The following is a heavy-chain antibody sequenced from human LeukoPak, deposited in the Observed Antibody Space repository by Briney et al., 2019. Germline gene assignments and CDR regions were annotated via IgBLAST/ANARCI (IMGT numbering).Heavy chain of an antibody. D-gene: IGHD1-26*01. J-gene: IGHJ4*02. CDR1: GFTFSSYE. V-gene: IGHV3-30*04. CDR3: ARDRIQGWELLGGLEH. CDR2: ISFDSSNT. Sequence: GGSLRLSCAASGFTFSSYEMNWVRQAPGKGLEWVAVISFDSSNTYYADSVKGRFTISRDNMKNTLYLQMNSLRPEDTAVYHCARDRIQGWELLGGLEHWGQGNLVTVSS.